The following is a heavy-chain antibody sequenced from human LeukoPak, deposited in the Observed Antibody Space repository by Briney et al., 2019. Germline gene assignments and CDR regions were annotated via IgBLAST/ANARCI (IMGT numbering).Heavy chain of an antibody. CDR3: ARGPADYDYVWGSYRPYYYYMDV. V-gene: IGHV4-34*01. J-gene: IGHJ6*03. Sequence: ASETLSLTCAVYGGSFSGYYWSWIRQPPGKGLEWIGEINHSGSTNYNPSLKSRVTISVDTSKNQFSLKLSSVTAAETALYYCARGPADYDYVWGSYRPYYYYMDVWGKGTTATVSS. CDR1: GGSFSGYY. D-gene: IGHD3-16*02. CDR2: INHSGST.